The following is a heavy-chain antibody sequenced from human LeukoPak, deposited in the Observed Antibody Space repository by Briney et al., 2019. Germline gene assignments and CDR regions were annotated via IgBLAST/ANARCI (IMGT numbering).Heavy chain of an antibody. CDR3: TGAGWELLPLLY. D-gene: IGHD1-26*01. J-gene: IGHJ4*02. V-gene: IGHV3-49*04. CDR2: IRSKAYGGTT. Sequence: GGSLRLSCTASGFTFGDYAMSWVRQAPGKGLEWVGFIRSKAYGGTTEYAASVKGRFTISRDDSKSIAYLQMNSLKTEDTAVYYCTGAGWELLPLLYWGQGTLVTVSS. CDR1: GFTFGDYA.